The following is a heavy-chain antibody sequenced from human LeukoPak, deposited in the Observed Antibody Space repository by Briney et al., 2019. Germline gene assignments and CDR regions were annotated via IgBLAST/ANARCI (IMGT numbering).Heavy chain of an antibody. CDR3: ARDGRDGSTFDAFDI. J-gene: IGHJ3*02. V-gene: IGHV4-31*03. CDR2: IYYSGIT. Sequence: NPSQTLSLTCTVSGGSISSGGYYWSWIRQHPGKGLEWIGNIYYSGITYYNPSLKSRLTISVDTSQNQFSLKLRYVTAADTAVYYCARDGRDGSTFDAFDIWGQGTMVTVSS. D-gene: IGHD5-24*01. CDR1: GGSISSGGYY.